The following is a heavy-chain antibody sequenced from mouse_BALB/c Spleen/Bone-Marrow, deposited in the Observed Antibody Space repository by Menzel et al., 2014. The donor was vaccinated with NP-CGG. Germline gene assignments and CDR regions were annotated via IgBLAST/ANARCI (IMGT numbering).Heavy chain of an antibody. J-gene: IGHJ4*01. D-gene: IGHD2-1*01. Sequence: EVMLVESGGGLVQPGGSLKLSCATSGFTFXDYYMYWVRQTPEKRLEWVAYISNGGGSTYYPDTVKGRFTISRDNAKNTLYLQMSRLKSEDTAMYYCARHLYGNYGAMDYWGQGTSVTVSS. CDR1: GFTFXDYY. V-gene: IGHV5-12*02. CDR2: ISNGGGST. CDR3: ARHLYGNYGAMDY.